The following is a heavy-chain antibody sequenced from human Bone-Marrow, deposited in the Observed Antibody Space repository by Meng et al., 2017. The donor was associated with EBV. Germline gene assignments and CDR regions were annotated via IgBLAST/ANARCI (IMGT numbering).Heavy chain of an antibody. CDR2: IIPIFGTA. V-gene: IGHV1-69*06. Sequence: VRCVKCGAEVNRHGSSVKVACKASGGTFSSYSISWVRQAPGQGLEWMGGIIPIFGTANYAQKFQGRVTITADKSTSTAYMELSSLRSEDTAVYYCARGDSSGYYYFDYWGQGTLVPSPQ. CDR3: ARGDSSGYYYFDY. J-gene: IGHJ4*02. CDR1: GGTFSSYS. D-gene: IGHD3-22*01.